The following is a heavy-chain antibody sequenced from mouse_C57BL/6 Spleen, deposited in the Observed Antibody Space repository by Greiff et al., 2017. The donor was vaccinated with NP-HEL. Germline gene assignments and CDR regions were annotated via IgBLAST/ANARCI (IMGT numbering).Heavy chain of an antibody. CDR2: IYPRSGNT. D-gene: IGHD4-1*01. V-gene: IGHV1-81*01. CDR3: ARETDWEDY. J-gene: IGHJ2*01. Sequence: VMLVESGAELARPGASVKLSCKASGYTFTSYGISWVKQRTGQGLEWIGEIYPRSGNTYYNEKFKGKATLTADKSSSTAYMELRSLTSEDSAVYFCARETDWEDYWGQGTTLTVSS. CDR1: GYTFTSYG.